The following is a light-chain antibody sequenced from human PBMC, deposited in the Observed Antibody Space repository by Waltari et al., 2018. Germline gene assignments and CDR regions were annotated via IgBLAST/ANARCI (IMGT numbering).Light chain of an antibody. CDR3: NSRDSNNNRVF. CDR2: GKN. Sequence: SSELTQDPAVSVALGQTVSITCQGDSLRRYYASWYQQKPRQAPPLVIYGKNSRPSGIPDRFSGSSSGNTASLTITGAQAEDEADYYCNSRDSNNNRVFFGGGTKLTVL. J-gene: IGLJ2*01. CDR1: SLRRYY. V-gene: IGLV3-19*01.